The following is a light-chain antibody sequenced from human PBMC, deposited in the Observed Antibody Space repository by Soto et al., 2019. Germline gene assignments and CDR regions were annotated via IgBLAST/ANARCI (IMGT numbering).Light chain of an antibody. CDR2: AAS. J-gene: IGKJ1*01. CDR3: QKYNSAPWT. Sequence: DIQMTQSPSTLSASVGDRVTITCRASQSISSWLAWYQQKPGKAPKLLIYAASTLQSGVPSRFSGSGSGTDFTLTISSLQPEDVATYYCQKYNSAPWTFGQGTKVDIK. V-gene: IGKV1-27*01. CDR1: QSISSW.